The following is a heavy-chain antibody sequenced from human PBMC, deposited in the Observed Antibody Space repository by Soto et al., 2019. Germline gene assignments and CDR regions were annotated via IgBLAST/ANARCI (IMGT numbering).Heavy chain of an antibody. CDR2: IYWDDDK. CDR1: GFSITTRGVV. Sequence: QITLKESGPTLVKPTQTLTLTCTFSGFSITTRGVVVGWIRQPPGKPLECLSLIYWDDDKRYSPSLQSRLSITKDTSKIRVVLTMTNVDPMDTATYYCAHIPNYYQYDWFDPWGQGTLVSVSS. J-gene: IGHJ5*02. D-gene: IGHD3-16*01. V-gene: IGHV2-5*02. CDR3: AHIPNYYQYDWFDP.